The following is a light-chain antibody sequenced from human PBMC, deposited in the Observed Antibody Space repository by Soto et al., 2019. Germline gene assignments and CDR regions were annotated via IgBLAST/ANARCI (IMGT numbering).Light chain of an antibody. CDR2: GAS. J-gene: IGKJ4*01. V-gene: IGKV3-15*01. Sequence: EIVMTQSPATLSVSPGERATLSCRASQSVSSNLAWYQQKPGQAPRLLIYGASTRATGIPARFSGSGSGTEFTLTISSLQSEDFAVYYRQQYNNWPLTFGG. CDR1: QSVSSN. CDR3: QQYNNWPLT.